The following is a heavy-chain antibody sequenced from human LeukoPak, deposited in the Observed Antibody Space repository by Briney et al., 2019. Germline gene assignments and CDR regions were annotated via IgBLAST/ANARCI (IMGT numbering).Heavy chain of an antibody. CDR1: GYSFTNYW. Sequence: GESLKISCKGSGYSFTNYWIGWVRQMPGKGLEWMGVIYPGDSDTRYSPSFQGQVTISADTSISTAYLQWSSLKASDTAMYYCARQYSGTYYRSFDYWGQGTLVTVSS. V-gene: IGHV5-51*01. CDR2: IYPGDSDT. D-gene: IGHD3-10*01. CDR3: ARQYSGTYYRSFDY. J-gene: IGHJ4*02.